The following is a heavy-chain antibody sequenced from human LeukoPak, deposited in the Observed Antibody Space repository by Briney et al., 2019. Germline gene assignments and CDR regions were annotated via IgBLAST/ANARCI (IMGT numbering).Heavy chain of an antibody. CDR2: ISGSGGST. Sequence: GGSLRLSCAGSGFIFSSYGMHWVRQAPGKGLEWVSAISGSGGSTYYADSVKGRFTISRDNSKNTLYLQMNSLRAEDTAVYYCAKEDLNRGIDYWGQGTLVTVSS. J-gene: IGHJ4*02. D-gene: IGHD3-16*01. CDR3: AKEDLNRGIDY. V-gene: IGHV3-23*01. CDR1: GFIFSSYG.